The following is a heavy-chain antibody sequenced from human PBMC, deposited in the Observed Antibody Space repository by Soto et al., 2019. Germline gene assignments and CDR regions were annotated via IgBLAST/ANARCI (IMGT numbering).Heavy chain of an antibody. V-gene: IGHV4-30-4*01. CDR1: GGSISSGDYY. J-gene: IGHJ3*02. D-gene: IGHD2-15*01. CDR2: IYYSGST. CDR3: ARDLDCSGGSCSNAFDI. Sequence: KASETLSLTCTVSGGSISSGDYYWSWIRQPPGKGLEWIGYIYYSGSTYYNPSLKSRVTISVDTSKNQFSLKLSSVTAADTAVYYCARDLDCSGGSCSNAFDIWGQGTMVTVSS.